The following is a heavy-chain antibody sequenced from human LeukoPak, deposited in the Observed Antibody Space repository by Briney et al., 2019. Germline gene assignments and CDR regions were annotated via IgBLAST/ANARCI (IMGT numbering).Heavy chain of an antibody. CDR2: INHSGST. J-gene: IGHJ4*02. CDR3: ARGLGDSDAGTDY. D-gene: IGHD4-17*01. V-gene: IGHV4-34*01. Sequence: SETLSLTCAVYGGSFSGYDWSWIRQPPGKGLEWIGEINHSGSTNYNPSLKSRVTISVDTSKNQFSLKLSSVTAADTAVYYCARGLGDSDAGTDYWGQGTLVTVSS. CDR1: GGSFSGYD.